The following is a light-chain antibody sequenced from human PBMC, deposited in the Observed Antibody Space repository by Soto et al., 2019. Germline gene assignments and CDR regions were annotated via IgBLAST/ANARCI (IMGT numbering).Light chain of an antibody. Sequence: DIQMTQSPSSLSASVGDRVTITCRASQSISNYLNWYQQTPGKPPKLLIYTTCTLQSEVPSRFSGRDSGTDFTLTISSMQPEDFATYYFQQTSASRTFGQGTKVE. CDR1: QSISNY. V-gene: IGKV1-39*01. J-gene: IGKJ1*01. CDR2: TTC. CDR3: QQTSASRT.